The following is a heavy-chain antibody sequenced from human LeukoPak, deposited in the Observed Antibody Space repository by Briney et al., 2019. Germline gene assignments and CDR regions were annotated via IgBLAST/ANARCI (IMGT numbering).Heavy chain of an antibody. D-gene: IGHD3-22*01. CDR3: ARGRYYDSSGYLSDYFDY. CDR1: GYSISSGYY. Sequence: RPSETLSLTCTVSGYSISSGYYWGWIRQPPGKGLEWIGSIYHSGSTYYNPSLKSRVTISVDTSKNQFSLKLSSVTAADTAVYYCARGRYYDSSGYLSDYFDYWGQGTLVTVSS. J-gene: IGHJ4*02. CDR2: IYHSGST. V-gene: IGHV4-38-2*02.